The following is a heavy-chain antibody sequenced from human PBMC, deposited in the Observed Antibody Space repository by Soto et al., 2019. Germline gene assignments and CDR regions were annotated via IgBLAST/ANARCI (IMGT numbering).Heavy chain of an antibody. Sequence: LSCAASGFTFSDYYMSWIRQAPGKGLEWVSYISSSSSYTNYADSVKGRFTISRDNAKNSLYLQMNSLRAEDTAVYYCARERSARDTASTPSDYWGQGTLVTVSS. V-gene: IGHV3-11*06. CDR2: ISSSSSYT. CDR1: GFTFSDYY. J-gene: IGHJ4*02. CDR3: ARERSARDTASTPSDY. D-gene: IGHD5-18*01.